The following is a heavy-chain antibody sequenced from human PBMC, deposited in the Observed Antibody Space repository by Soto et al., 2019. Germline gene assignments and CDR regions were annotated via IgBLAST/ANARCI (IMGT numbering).Heavy chain of an antibody. V-gene: IGHV3-15*01. CDR3: TTGPLDY. Sequence: CGASCRFIVNKARRSWVRQTPGKGLQWIGRIYSKTDGGTTDYAAPVKGRFTISRDDSKNTLYVQMNSLKTEDTAVYYCTTGPLDYWGQGTLVTVPQ. CDR2: IYSKTDGGTT. J-gene: IGHJ4*02. CDR1: RFIVNKAR.